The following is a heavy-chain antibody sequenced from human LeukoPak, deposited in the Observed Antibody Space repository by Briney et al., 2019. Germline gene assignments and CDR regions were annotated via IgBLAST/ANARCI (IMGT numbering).Heavy chain of an antibody. J-gene: IGHJ3*02. V-gene: IGHV1-8*01. CDR1: GYTFTSYD. D-gene: IGHD7-27*01. CDR2: MNPNSGKT. Sequence: ASVKVSCKASGYTFTSYDINWVRQATGQGPEWMGWMNPNSGKTGYAQKFQGRVTMTWDTSISTAYMDLSSLRSEDTAVYYCARSPTGAFGIWGQGTMVTVSS. CDR3: ARSPTGAFGI.